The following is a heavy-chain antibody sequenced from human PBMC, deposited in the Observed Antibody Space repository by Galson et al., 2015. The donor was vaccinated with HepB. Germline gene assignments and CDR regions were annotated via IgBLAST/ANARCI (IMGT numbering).Heavy chain of an antibody. D-gene: IGHD3-22*01. J-gene: IGHJ4*02. CDR2: ISGSGGST. V-gene: IGHV3-23*01. CDR3: AKGVHSSGYYLVNY. CDR1: GFTFSSYA. Sequence: SLRLSCAASGFTFSSYAMSWVRQAPGKGLEWVSAISGSGGSTYYADSVKGRFTISRDNSKNTLYLQMNSLRAEDTAVYYCAKGVHSSGYYLVNYWGQGTLVTVSS.